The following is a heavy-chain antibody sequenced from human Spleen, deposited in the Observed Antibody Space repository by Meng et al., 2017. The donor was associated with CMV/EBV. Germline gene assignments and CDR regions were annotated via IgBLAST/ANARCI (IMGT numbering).Heavy chain of an antibody. J-gene: IGHJ4*02. CDR3: AKDSGFYFDY. CDR1: GFTFSSYG. D-gene: IGHD5-12*01. V-gene: IGHV3-30*02. Sequence: GESLKISCAASGFTFSSYGMHWVRQAPGKGLEWMAFIRFDGTNKYYADSVKGRFTISRDNSKNTLYLQMNSLRAEDTAVYYCAKDSGFYFDYWGRGTLVTVSS. CDR2: IRFDGTNK.